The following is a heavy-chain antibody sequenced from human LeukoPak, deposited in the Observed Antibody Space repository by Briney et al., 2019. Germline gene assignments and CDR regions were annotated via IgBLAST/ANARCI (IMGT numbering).Heavy chain of an antibody. CDR3: ARLKYYDSTGYSPGYYMDV. V-gene: IGHV4-4*07. CDR2: IYVTGST. D-gene: IGHD3-22*01. Sequence: PSETLSLTCTVSGSSIINYYWSWIRQPAGTGLEWVGRIYVTGSTIYNPSLQSRLSMSVDTSKNQFSLRLTSVTAADTAVYYCARLKYYDSTGYSPGYYMDVWGKGITVTVSS. CDR1: GSSIINYY. J-gene: IGHJ6*03.